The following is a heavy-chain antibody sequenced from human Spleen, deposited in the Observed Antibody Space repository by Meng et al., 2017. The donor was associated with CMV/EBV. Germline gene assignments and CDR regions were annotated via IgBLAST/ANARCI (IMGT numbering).Heavy chain of an antibody. CDR1: GYTFATYG. CDR3: ARDHIRLEWFGAYGMDL. D-gene: IGHD3-10*01. CDR2: ISTDNGNT. J-gene: IGHJ6*02. Sequence: ASVKVSCKASGYTFATYGFSWVRQAPGQGLEWMGWISTDNGNTNYAEKFQGRVTMTADTSTTTAYMELRSLGSDDTAVYYCARDHIRLEWFGAYGMDLWGQGITVTVSS. V-gene: IGHV1-18*01.